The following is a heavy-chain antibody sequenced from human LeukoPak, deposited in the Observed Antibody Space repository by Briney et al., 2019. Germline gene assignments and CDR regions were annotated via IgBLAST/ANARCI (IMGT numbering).Heavy chain of an antibody. CDR1: GGSISSYY. D-gene: IGHD6-13*01. V-gene: IGHV4-59*08. CDR3: ARPITAAATLDAFDI. J-gene: IGHJ3*02. Sequence: SETLSLTCTVSGGSISSYYWSWIRQPPGRGLEWIGYIYYSGSTNYNPSLKSRVTISVDTSKNQFSLKLSSVTAADTAVYYCARPITAAATLDAFDIWGQGTLVTVSS. CDR2: IYYSGST.